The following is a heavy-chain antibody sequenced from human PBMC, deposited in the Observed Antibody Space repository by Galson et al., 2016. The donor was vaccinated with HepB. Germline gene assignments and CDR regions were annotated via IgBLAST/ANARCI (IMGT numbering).Heavy chain of an antibody. V-gene: IGHV3-23*01. D-gene: IGHD6-19*01. CDR3: AASSGWWAEHY. Sequence: SLRLSCAASGFTFSSYSMVWVRQTPGKGLEWVSDIIGSGGSTLYGDSVKGRFTISRDNAKKTVYLQMTSLRAEDTAVYYCAASSGWWAEHYWGQGTLVTVSS. CDR2: IIGSGGST. J-gene: IGHJ4*02. CDR1: GFTFSSYS.